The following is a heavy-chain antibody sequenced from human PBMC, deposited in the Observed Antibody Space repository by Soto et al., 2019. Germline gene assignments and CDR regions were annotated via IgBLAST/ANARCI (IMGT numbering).Heavy chain of an antibody. J-gene: IGHJ4*02. CDR2: IWYDGSNK. CDR1: GFTFSSYG. V-gene: IGHV3-33*01. CDR3: AREGPEDYYDSSGYFDY. Sequence: QVQLVESGGGVVQPGRSPRLSCAASGFTFSSYGMHWVRQAPGKGLEWVAVIWYDGSNKYYADSVKGRFTISRDNSKNTLYLQMNSLRAEDTAVYYCAREGPEDYYDSSGYFDYWGQGTLVTVSS. D-gene: IGHD3-22*01.